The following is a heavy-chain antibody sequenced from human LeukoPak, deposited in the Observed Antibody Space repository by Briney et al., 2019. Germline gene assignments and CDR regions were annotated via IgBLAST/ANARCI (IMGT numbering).Heavy chain of an antibody. CDR2: ISSSGGRT. CDR3: VQHFVGRRQFNWFGP. D-gene: IGHD2-21*01. CDR1: GFTFSSYA. J-gene: IGHJ5*02. V-gene: IGHV3-23*01. Sequence: GGSLRLSYAASGFTFSSYAMGWVRQAPGKGLEWVSTISSSGGRTYYADSVKGRFTISRDDSKNTFYLQMDSLRVEDTAVYYCVQHFVGRRQFNWFGPWGQGALVIVSS.